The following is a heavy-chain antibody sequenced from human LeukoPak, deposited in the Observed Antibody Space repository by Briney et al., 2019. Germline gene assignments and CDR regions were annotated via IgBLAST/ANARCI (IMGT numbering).Heavy chain of an antibody. CDR1: GFTFSSYG. J-gene: IGHJ4*02. D-gene: IGHD2-15*01. CDR3: AKDQGRSWGMLFDY. V-gene: IGHV3-23*01. CDR2: ISGSGGST. Sequence: GGSLRLSCAASGFTFSSYGMSWVRQAPGKGLEWVSAISGSGGSTYYADSVKGRFTISRDNSKNTLYLQMNSLRAEDTAVYYCAKDQGRSWGMLFDYWGQGTLVTVSS.